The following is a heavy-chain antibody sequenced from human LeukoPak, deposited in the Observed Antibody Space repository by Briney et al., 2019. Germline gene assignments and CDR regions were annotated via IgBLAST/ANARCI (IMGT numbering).Heavy chain of an antibody. Sequence: SETLSLTCTVSGYSISNDYFWGWIRQPPGKGLEWIGTFYHSGTTYYNPSLKSRVTISVDTSKNQFSLKLSSVTAADTAVYYCVRSFYAGSSGPFDIWGQGTMVTVSS. CDR3: VRSFYAGSSGPFDI. CDR1: GYSISNDYF. J-gene: IGHJ3*02. D-gene: IGHD4-23*01. CDR2: FYHSGTT. V-gene: IGHV4-38-2*02.